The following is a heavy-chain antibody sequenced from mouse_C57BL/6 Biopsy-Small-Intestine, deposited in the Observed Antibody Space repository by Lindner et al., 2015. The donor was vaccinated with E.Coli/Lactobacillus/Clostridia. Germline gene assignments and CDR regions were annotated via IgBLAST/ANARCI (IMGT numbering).Heavy chain of an antibody. CDR3: ARELPPNWYFDV. J-gene: IGHJ1*03. Sequence: VQLQESGGGLVKPGGSLKLSCAASGFTFSDYGMHWVRQAPEKGLEWVAYISGGSGTIYYADTVKGRFTISRDNAKNTLFLQMTSLRSEDTAMYYCARELPPNWYFDVWGTGTTVTVSS. CDR1: GFTFSDYG. D-gene: IGHD1-1*01. CDR2: ISGGSGTI. V-gene: IGHV5-17*01.